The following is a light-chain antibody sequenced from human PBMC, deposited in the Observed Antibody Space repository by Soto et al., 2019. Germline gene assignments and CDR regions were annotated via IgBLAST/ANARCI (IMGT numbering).Light chain of an antibody. CDR1: QSVTSN. Sequence: EIVMTQSPATLSVSPGEGATLSCRASQSVTSNYLAWYQQKPGQAPRLLIYGASTRAPGFPARFSGSGSGTDFTLTISSLQSEDFAVYYCQQYNNWPWTFGQGTKVDI. V-gene: IGKV3-15*01. CDR3: QQYNNWPWT. J-gene: IGKJ1*01. CDR2: GAS.